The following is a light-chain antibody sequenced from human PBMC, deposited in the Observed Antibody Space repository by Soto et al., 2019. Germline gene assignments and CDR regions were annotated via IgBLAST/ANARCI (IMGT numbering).Light chain of an antibody. CDR1: SSNIGNNY. CDR3: SSYTTSNTRQIV. Sequence: QSVLTQPPSVSAAPGQKVTISCSGSSSNIGNNYVSWYQQLPGTAPKLLIYENNKRPSGIPDRFSGSKSGTSATLGITGLQTGDEADYYCSSYTTSNTRQIVFGTGTKVTVL. CDR2: ENN. V-gene: IGLV1-51*02. J-gene: IGLJ1*01.